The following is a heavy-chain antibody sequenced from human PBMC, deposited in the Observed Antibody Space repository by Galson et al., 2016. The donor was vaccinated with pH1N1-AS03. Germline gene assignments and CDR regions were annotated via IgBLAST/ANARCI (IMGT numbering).Heavy chain of an antibody. J-gene: IGHJ4*02. CDR2: ITPSSGGT. CDR3: ASYSGYDIPVDS. CDR1: GYSFTGYY. V-gene: IGHV1-2*05. D-gene: IGHD5-12*01. Sequence: SVKVSCKASGYSFTGYYMHWVRQTPGQGLEWVGRITPSSGGTNYARKFQGRVTMTRGTSISTAYMELSRLTSDDTGVYYCASYSGYDIPVDSWGQGTLVTVSS.